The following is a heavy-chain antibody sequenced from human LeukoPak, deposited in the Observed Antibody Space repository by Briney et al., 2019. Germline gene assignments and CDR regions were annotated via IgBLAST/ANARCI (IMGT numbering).Heavy chain of an antibody. CDR3: AREATYYFASGSFQGYYFDS. CDR2: ISYDGSNK. CDR1: GFTFSSYA. V-gene: IGHV3-30*04. J-gene: IGHJ4*02. Sequence: GGSLRLSCAASGFTFSSYAMHWVRQAPGKGLEWVTVISYDGSNKYYADSVKGRFTISRDNSKNTVVYLQMSSLRAEDTAVYYCAREATYYFASGSFQGYYFDSWGQGTLVTVSS. D-gene: IGHD3-10*01.